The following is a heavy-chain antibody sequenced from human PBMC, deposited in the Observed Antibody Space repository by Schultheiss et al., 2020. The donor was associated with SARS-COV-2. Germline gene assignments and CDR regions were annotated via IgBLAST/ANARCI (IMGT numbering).Heavy chain of an antibody. V-gene: IGHV3-30*18. CDR2: ISYDGSNK. CDR3: AKDLQGGALDY. Sequence: GGSLRLSCAASGFTFSSYGMHWVRQAPGKGLEWVAVISYDGSNKYYADSVKGRFTISRDNSKNTLYLQMNSLRAEDTAVYYCAKDLQGGALDYWGQGTTVTVSS. J-gene: IGHJ4*02. CDR1: GFTFSSYG. D-gene: IGHD3-16*01.